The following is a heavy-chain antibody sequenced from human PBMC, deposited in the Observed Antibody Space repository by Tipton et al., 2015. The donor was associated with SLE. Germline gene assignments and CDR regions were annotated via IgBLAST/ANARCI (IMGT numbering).Heavy chain of an antibody. CDR1: GGSISSGGYY. Sequence: TLSLTCTVFGGSISSGGYYWSWIRQPPGKGLEWIGYIYYSGSTNYNPSLKSRVTISVDTSKNQFSLKLSSVTAADTAVYYCARAKVDIVAFDAFDIWGQGTMVTVSS. CDR3: ARAKVDIVAFDAFDI. V-gene: IGHV4-61*08. J-gene: IGHJ3*02. D-gene: IGHD5-12*01. CDR2: IYYSGST.